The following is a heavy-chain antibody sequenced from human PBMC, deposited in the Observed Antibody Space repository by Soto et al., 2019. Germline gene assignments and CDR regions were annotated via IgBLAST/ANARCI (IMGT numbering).Heavy chain of an antibody. V-gene: IGHV3-48*02. D-gene: IGHD3-22*01. CDR1: GFTFSSYS. J-gene: IGHJ1*01. CDR2: ISSSSSTI. Sequence: SVGSLRLSCAASGFTFSSYSMNWVRQAPGKGLEWVSYISSSSSTIYYADSVKGRFTISRDNAKNSLYLQMNSLRDEDTAVYYCARDSDYDSSGYTEYQGYFKHWGQGTLVTVSS. CDR3: ARDSDYDSSGYTEYQGYFKH.